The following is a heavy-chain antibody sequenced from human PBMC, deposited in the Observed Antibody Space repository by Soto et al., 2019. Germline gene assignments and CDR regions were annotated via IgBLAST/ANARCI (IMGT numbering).Heavy chain of an antibody. V-gene: IGHV5-51*01. D-gene: IGHD1-26*01. Sequence: GESLKISCKGSGYSFTSYWIGWVRQMPGKGLEWMGIIYPGDSDTRYSPSFQGQVTISADKSISTAYLQWSSLKASDTAMYYCARHRDSGPWFTPGYYYGMDVLGQGTTVTVSS. J-gene: IGHJ6*02. CDR2: IYPGDSDT. CDR3: ARHRDSGPWFTPGYYYGMDV. CDR1: GYSFTSYW.